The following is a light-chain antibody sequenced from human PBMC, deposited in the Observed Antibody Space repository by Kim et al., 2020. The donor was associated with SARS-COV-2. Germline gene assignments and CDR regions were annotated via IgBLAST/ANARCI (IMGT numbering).Light chain of an antibody. V-gene: IGKV3-15*01. J-gene: IGKJ4*02. CDR1: QSVSSN. CDR2: GAS. CDR3: QPSNHWPPGLT. Sequence: EIVMTQSPATLYVSPGERVTLYCRASQSVSSNLAWYQQRPGQAPRLLIYGASTRATGIPGRFSGSGSGTEFTLTISSLQSEDFAVYHCQPSNHWPPGLTFGEGTKVEIK.